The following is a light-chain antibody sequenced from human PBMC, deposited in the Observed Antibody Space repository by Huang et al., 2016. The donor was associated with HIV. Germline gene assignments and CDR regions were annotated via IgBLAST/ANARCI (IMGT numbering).Light chain of an antibody. V-gene: IGKV1-8*01. CDR2: GAT. J-gene: IGKJ5*01. Sequence: IRMTQVPSSLSASTGDRVTITCRASQNIANYLAWYQQKPGKAPKLLIHGATTLNSGVPTRFSGSGYGTDFALNISCLQSEDFATYYCQQYYNYPFFGPGTRLEI. CDR1: QNIANY. CDR3: QQYYNYPF.